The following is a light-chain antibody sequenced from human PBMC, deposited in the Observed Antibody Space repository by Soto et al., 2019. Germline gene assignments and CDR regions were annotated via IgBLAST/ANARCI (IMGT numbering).Light chain of an antibody. J-gene: IGLJ2*01. Sequence: QSVLTQPASVSGSPGQSITISCAGTSSDIGGYNYVSWYQQHPGKAPKVMIYEVSHRSSGVSNRFSGSKSDNTASLTISGLQAEDEADYYCCSYAGSYTVFGGGTKLTVL. CDR2: EVS. CDR3: CSYAGSYTV. V-gene: IGLV2-14*01. CDR1: SSDIGGYNY.